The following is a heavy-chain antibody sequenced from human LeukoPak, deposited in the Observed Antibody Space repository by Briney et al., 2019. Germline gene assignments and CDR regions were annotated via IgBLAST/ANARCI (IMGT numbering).Heavy chain of an antibody. CDR1: AGSISCTSYY. CDR2: IYYTGST. D-gene: IGHD5-12*01. CDR3: ARGTTITPAYYFDY. Sequence: SETLSLTCTVSAGSISCTSYYWGWIRQPPGKGLQWIGGIYYTGSTYYNPSLKSRVTILVDTSKNQFSLKLSSVTAADTAVYYCARGTTITPAYYFDYWGQGTLVTISS. V-gene: IGHV4-39*07. J-gene: IGHJ4*02.